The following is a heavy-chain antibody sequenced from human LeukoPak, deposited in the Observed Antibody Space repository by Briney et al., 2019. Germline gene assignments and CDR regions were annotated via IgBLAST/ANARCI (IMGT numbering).Heavy chain of an antibody. D-gene: IGHD6-19*01. CDR1: GFTFSNHY. Sequence: GGSLRLSCAASGFTFSNHYMRWVRQAPGKGLEWVANINEDGSNKWHLGSVKGRFTVSRDNARNSLYLQMNSLRVEDTAVYYCTRVIVAVPGYFDYFDFWGQGVLVTVSS. V-gene: IGHV3-7*01. J-gene: IGHJ4*02. CDR2: INEDGSNK. CDR3: TRVIVAVPGYFDYFDF.